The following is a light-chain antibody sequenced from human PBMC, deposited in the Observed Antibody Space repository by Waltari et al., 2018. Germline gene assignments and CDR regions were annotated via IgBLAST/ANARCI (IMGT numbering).Light chain of an antibody. Sequence: SSELTQDPAVSVALGQPVKNICQGDSPRNYYAGWYQQKPGQAPVLVMYGQNIRPSGIPDRFSGSSSGNTATLTITGTQAGDEADYYCNSRDTSAKYVIFGGGTKVTVL. CDR1: SPRNYY. CDR3: NSRDTSAKYVI. V-gene: IGLV3-19*01. CDR2: GQN. J-gene: IGLJ2*01.